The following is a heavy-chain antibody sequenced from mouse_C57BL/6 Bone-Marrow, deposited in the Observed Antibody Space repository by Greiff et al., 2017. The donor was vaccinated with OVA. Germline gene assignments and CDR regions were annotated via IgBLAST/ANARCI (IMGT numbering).Heavy chain of an antibody. CDR2: IYPGDGDT. Sequence: QVQLKESGPELVKPGASVKISCKASGYAFSSSWMNWVKQRPGKGLEWIGRIYPGDGDTNYNGKFKGKATLTADKSSSTAYMQLSSLTSEDSAVYFCARNFHHYYGSTYYFDYWGQGTTLTVSS. D-gene: IGHD1-1*01. J-gene: IGHJ2*01. CDR1: GYAFSSSW. V-gene: IGHV1-82*01. CDR3: ARNFHHYYGSTYYFDY.